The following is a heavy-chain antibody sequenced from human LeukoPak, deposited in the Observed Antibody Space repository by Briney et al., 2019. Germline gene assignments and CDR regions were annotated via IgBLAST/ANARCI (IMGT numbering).Heavy chain of an antibody. Sequence: PGGSLRLSCAASGFTVITNDMTWVRQAPGKGLESVSVLYSDGNTKYADSVQGRFTISRDNSKNTLYLQMNSLRAEDTAVYYCAKDFLVVPAAIDYWGQGTLVTVSS. CDR1: GFTVITND. J-gene: IGHJ4*02. CDR2: LYSDGNT. V-gene: IGHV3-53*01. CDR3: AKDFLVVPAAIDY. D-gene: IGHD2-2*01.